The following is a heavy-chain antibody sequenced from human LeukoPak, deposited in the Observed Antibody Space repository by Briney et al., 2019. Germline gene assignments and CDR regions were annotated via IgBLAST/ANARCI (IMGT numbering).Heavy chain of an antibody. V-gene: IGHV3-30*02. D-gene: IGHD3-22*01. CDR1: GFTFSSYG. CDR3: AKDPGAGYYDSSGYGPLDY. J-gene: IGHJ4*02. CDR2: IRYDGSNK. Sequence: GGSLRLSCAASGFTFSSYGMHWVRQAPGKGLEWVAFIRYDGSNKYYADSVKGRFTISRDNSKNALYLQMNSLRAEDTAVYYCAKDPGAGYYDSSGYGPLDYWGQGTLVTVSS.